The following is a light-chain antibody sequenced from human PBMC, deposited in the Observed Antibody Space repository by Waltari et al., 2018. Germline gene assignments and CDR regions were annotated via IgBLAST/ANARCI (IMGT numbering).Light chain of an antibody. V-gene: IGKV3-11*01. J-gene: IGKJ4*01. CDR1: QSVSRY. Sequence: IVLTQSPATLSLSPGERATLSCSVSQSVSRYLAWYQQKPGQAPRLLIYDTYNRATGVPARFSGSRSGTDFTLTISSLEPEDFAVYYCQQRLTWPPLTFGGGTKVEMK. CDR3: QQRLTWPPLT. CDR2: DTY.